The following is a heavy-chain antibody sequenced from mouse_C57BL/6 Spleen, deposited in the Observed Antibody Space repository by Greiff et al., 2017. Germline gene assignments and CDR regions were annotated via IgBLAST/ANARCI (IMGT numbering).Heavy chain of an antibody. CDR1: GYSFTSYY. CDR3: ARETTVVVDY. Sequence: VKLMESGPELVKPGASVKISCKASGYSFTSYYIHWVKQRPGQGLEWIGWIYPGSGNTKYNEKFKGKATLTADTSSSTAYMQLSSLTSEDSAVYYCARETTVVVDYWGQGTTLTVSS. D-gene: IGHD1-1*01. CDR2: IYPGSGNT. V-gene: IGHV1-66*01. J-gene: IGHJ2*01.